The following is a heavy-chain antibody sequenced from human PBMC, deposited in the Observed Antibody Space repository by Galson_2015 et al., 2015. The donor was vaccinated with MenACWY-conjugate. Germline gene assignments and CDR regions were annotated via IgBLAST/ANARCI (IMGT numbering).Heavy chain of an antibody. J-gene: IGHJ4*02. CDR2: IYSGDSDT. Sequence: QSGAEVKKPGESLKISCKGSGYSFTSYWIGWVRQMPGKGLEWMGIIYSGDSDTRYSPSFQGQVTISADKSISTAYLQWSGLKASDTAMYYCATKVEMATIIPYYFDYWGQGTLVTVSS. CDR1: GYSFTSYW. V-gene: IGHV5-51*01. D-gene: IGHD5-24*01. CDR3: ATKVEMATIIPYYFDY.